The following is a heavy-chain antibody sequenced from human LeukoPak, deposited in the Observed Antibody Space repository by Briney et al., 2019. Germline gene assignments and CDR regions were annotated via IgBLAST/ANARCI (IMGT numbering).Heavy chain of an antibody. Sequence: GGSLRLSCAASGFTFSSSAMSWVRQAPGEGLEWVSSITESGDRTYYADAVRGQFTISRDNSKSTLFLQMRSLRVEDTAIYYCAKDADWRPAADWGQGTLVIVSS. D-gene: IGHD2-2*01. CDR3: AKDADWRPAAD. CDR2: ITESGDRT. CDR1: GFTFSSSA. J-gene: IGHJ4*02. V-gene: IGHV3-23*01.